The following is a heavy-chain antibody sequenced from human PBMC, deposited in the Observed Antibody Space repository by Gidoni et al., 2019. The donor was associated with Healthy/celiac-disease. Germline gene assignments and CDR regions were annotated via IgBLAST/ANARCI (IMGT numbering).Heavy chain of an antibody. J-gene: IGHJ4*02. CDR2: ISGSGGST. Sequence: EVQLLESGGGLVQPGGSLRLSCAASGLPFSSYAMSWVRQAPGKGLEWVSAISGSGGSTYYADSVKGRFTISRDNSKNTLYLQMNSLRAEDTAVYYCANLGIAARPPYYFDYWGQGTLVTVSS. CDR1: GLPFSSYA. D-gene: IGHD6-6*01. V-gene: IGHV3-23*01. CDR3: ANLGIAARPPYYFDY.